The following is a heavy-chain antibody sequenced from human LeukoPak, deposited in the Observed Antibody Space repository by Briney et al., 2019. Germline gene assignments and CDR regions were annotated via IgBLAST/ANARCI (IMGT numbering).Heavy chain of an antibody. CDR3: ARELRWYSYGSYFDY. Sequence: SETLPLTCAVYGGSFSGYYWSWIRQPPGKGLEWIGEINHSGSTNYNPSLKSRVTISVDTSKNQFSLKLSSVTAADTAVYYCARELRWYSYGSYFDYWGQGTLVTVSS. D-gene: IGHD5-18*01. CDR1: GGSFSGYY. V-gene: IGHV4-34*01. J-gene: IGHJ4*02. CDR2: INHSGST.